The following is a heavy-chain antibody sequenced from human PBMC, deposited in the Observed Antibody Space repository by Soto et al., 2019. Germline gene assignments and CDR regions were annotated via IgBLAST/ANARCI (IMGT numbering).Heavy chain of an antibody. CDR1: GFTFSSYA. V-gene: IGHV3-64D*08. CDR2: ISSNGGST. Sequence: PGGSLRLSCSASGFTFSSYAMHWVRQAPGKGLEYVSAISSNGGSTYYADSVKGRFTISRDNSKNTLYLQMSSLRAEDTAVYYCVKSPAVWDYGDLHHDYWGQGTLVTVSS. CDR3: VKSPAVWDYGDLHHDY. D-gene: IGHD4-17*01. J-gene: IGHJ4*02.